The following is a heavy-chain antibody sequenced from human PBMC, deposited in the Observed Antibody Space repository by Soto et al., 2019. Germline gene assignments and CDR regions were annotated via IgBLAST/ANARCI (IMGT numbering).Heavy chain of an antibody. Sequence: GGSLRLSCAASGFTFSSYAMSWVRQAPGKGLEWVSAISGSGGSTYYADSVKGRFTISRDNSKNTLYLQMNSLRAEDTAVYYCAREVVLMVYAIPRYYYYGMDVWGQGTTVTVSS. CDR1: GFTFSSYA. CDR2: ISGSGGST. V-gene: IGHV3-23*01. J-gene: IGHJ6*02. D-gene: IGHD2-8*01. CDR3: AREVVLMVYAIPRYYYYGMDV.